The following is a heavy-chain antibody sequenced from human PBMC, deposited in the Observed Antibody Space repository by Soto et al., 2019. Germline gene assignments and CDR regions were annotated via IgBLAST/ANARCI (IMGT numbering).Heavy chain of an antibody. V-gene: IGHV3-23*01. J-gene: IGHJ5*02. CDR2: ISGSGGST. Sequence: SLRLSCAASGFTFSGYAMSWVRQAPGKGLEWVSAISGSGGSTYYADSVKGRFTISRDNSKNTLYLQMNSLRAEDTAVYYCAKGVGSSWYGGWFDPWGQGTLVTVSS. CDR3: AKGVGSSWYGGWFDP. CDR1: GFTFSGYA. D-gene: IGHD6-13*01.